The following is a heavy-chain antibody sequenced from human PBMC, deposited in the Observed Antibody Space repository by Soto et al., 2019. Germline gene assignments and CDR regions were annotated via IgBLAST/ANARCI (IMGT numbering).Heavy chain of an antibody. V-gene: IGHV1-69*12. D-gene: IGHD3-22*01. Sequence: QVQLVQSGAEVKKPGSSVKVSCKTSGGTFGSYAISWVRQAPGQGLEWMGGIIPIFSTPNYAQKFQGRVKITEDESTTTAHMELSSLGSEDTAVYYCARPIQYYRDTSAQAAWFDPWGQGALVTV. CDR1: GGTFGSYA. CDR3: ARPIQYYRDTSAQAAWFDP. CDR2: IIPIFSTP. J-gene: IGHJ5*02.